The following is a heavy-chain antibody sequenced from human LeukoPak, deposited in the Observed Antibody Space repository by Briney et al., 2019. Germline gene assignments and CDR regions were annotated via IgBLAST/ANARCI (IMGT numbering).Heavy chain of an antibody. Sequence: SETLSLTCTVSGGSISSYYWSWIRQPPGKGLEWIGYIYYSGSTYYNPSLKSRVTISVDTSKNQFSLRLSSVTAADTAVYYCARHSKIYYYDSSGYINPRGWYFDLWGRGTLVTVSS. V-gene: IGHV4-59*08. CDR2: IYYSGST. D-gene: IGHD3-22*01. CDR3: ARHSKIYYYDSSGYINPRGWYFDL. J-gene: IGHJ2*01. CDR1: GGSISSYY.